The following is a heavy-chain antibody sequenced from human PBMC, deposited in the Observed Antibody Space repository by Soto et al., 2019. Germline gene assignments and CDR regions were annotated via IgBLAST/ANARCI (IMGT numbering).Heavy chain of an antibody. CDR3: ARGFSYYYDSSGKFDY. D-gene: IGHD3-22*01. J-gene: IGHJ4*02. CDR2: INAGNGNT. Sequence: ASVKVSCKASGYTFTSYAMHWVRQAPGQRLEWMGWINAGNGNTKYSQKFQGRVTITRDTSASTAYMELSSLRSEDTAVYYCARGFSYYYDSSGKFDYWGQGTLVTVSS. V-gene: IGHV1-3*01. CDR1: GYTFTSYA.